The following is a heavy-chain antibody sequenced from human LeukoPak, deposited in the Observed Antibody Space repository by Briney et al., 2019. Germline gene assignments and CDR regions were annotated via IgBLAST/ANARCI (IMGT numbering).Heavy chain of an antibody. V-gene: IGHV1-18*01. Sequence: APVKVSCKASRYTFTSYGISWVRQAPGQGLEWMGWISAYNGNTNYAQKLHGRVTMTTDTSTSTAYMELRSLRSDDTAVYYCARDSESSYYYMDVWGKGTTVTVSS. CDR2: ISAYNGNT. CDR1: RYTFTSYG. CDR3: ARDSESSYYYMDV. D-gene: IGHD3-10*01. J-gene: IGHJ6*03.